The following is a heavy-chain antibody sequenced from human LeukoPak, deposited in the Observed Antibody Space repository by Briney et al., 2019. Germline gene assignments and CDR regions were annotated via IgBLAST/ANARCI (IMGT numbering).Heavy chain of an antibody. CDR3: ARGPPPYSGYDGADWYFDL. Sequence: GGSLRLSCAASGFTFSSYSMNWVRQAPGKGLEWVSYISSSSSTIYYADSVKGRFTISRDNAKNSLYLQMNSLRAEDTAVYYCARGPPPYSGYDGADWYFDLWGRGTLVTVSS. CDR2: ISSSSSTI. J-gene: IGHJ2*01. D-gene: IGHD5-12*01. V-gene: IGHV3-48*01. CDR1: GFTFSSYS.